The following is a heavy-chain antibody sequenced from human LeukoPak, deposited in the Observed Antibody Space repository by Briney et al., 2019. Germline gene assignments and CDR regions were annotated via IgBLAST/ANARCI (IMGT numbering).Heavy chain of an antibody. CDR3: ARDSEDIVVVVAAM. V-gene: IGHV1-2*06. CDR2: INPKSGGT. J-gene: IGHJ4*02. CDR1: GYTFTGYY. Sequence: ASVKVSCKASGYTFTGYYMHWVRQAPGQGLEWMGRINPKSGGTNYAQKFQGRVTMTRDTSISTAYMELSRLRSDDTAVYYCARDSEDIVVVVAAMWGQGTLVTVSS. D-gene: IGHD2-15*01.